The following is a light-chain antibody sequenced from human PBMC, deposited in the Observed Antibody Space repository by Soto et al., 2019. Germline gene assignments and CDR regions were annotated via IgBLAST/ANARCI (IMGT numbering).Light chain of an antibody. CDR3: AAWDDSLSGFV. CDR2: SNN. CDR1: NSNIGSNT. V-gene: IGLV1-44*01. Sequence: VLTQPPSASGTPGQRVSISCSGSNSNIGSNTVNWYQQLPGTAPKLLIYSNNQRPSGVPDRFSGSKSGTSASLAISGLQSDDEADYYCAAWDDSLSGFVFGAGTKV. J-gene: IGLJ1*01.